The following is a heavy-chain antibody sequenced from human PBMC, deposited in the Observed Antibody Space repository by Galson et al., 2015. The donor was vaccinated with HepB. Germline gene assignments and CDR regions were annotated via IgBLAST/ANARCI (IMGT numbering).Heavy chain of an antibody. J-gene: IGHJ4*02. CDR3: AKMGARDSSGYYFYFDY. D-gene: IGHD3-22*01. Sequence: SLRLSCAASGFTFSSYGMHWVRQAPGKGLEWVAVISYDGSNKYYADSVKGRFTISRDNSKNTLYLQMNSLRAEDTAVYYCAKMGARDSSGYYFYFDYWGQGTLVTVSS. CDR2: ISYDGSNK. V-gene: IGHV3-30*18. CDR1: GFTFSSYG.